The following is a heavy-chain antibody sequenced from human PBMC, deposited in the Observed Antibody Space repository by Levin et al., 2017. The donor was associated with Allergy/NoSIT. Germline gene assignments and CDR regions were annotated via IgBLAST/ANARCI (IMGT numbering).Heavy chain of an antibody. Sequence: GGSLRLSCAASGFTFSSYSMNWVRQAPGKGLEWVSSISSRNTYIFYADSVKGRFTISRDNAKNSLYLQMNNLRVEDTAMYYCARGLHYYDNSGYSGYWGQGTLVTVSS. D-gene: IGHD3-22*01. J-gene: IGHJ4*02. CDR3: ARGLHYYDNSGYSGY. CDR2: ISSRNTYI. CDR1: GFTFSSYS. V-gene: IGHV3-21*01.